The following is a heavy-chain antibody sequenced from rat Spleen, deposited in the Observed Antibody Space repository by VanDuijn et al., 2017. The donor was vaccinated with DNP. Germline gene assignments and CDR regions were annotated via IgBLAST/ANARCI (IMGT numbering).Heavy chain of an antibody. CDR1: GFTFSGYY. Sequence: EVQLVESGGGLVQPGRSLKLSCAASGFTFSGYYMAWVRQAPGKGLEWVASINADGGSTYYPDSVKGRFTLSRDNAENTVYLQMNSLRSEDTATYYCARDGGGPFDYWGQGVMVTVSS. J-gene: IGHJ2*01. V-gene: IGHV5-58*01. CDR2: INADGGST. D-gene: IGHD1-11*01. CDR3: ARDGGGPFDY.